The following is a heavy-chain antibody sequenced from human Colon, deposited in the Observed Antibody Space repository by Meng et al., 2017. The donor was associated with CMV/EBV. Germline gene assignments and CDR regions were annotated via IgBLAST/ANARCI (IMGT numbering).Heavy chain of an antibody. CDR3: AKGDGYNPY. V-gene: IGHV4-59*01. CDR2: VHSTGRT. Sequence: VQLQAPGPGLVKPSETLSLSGSVSGESLNNSHWSWIRQAPGKGLEWIGYVHSTGRTNYNPSLKSRVTISIDMSKNQFSLNLNSMTPADTAVYFCAKGDGYNPYWGQGTLVTVSS. D-gene: IGHD5-24*01. CDR1: GESLNNSH. J-gene: IGHJ4*02.